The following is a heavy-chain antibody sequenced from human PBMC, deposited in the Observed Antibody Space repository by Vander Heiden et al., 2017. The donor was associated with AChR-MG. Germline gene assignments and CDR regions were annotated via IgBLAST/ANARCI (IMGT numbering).Heavy chain of an antibody. CDR3: AREGVVVPAAAPQPCFDP. J-gene: IGHJ5*02. Sequence: QVQLQQWGAGLLKPSETLSLTCAVYGGSFSGYYWSWIRQPPGKGLEWIGEINHSGSTNYNPSLKSRVTISVDTSKNQFSLKLSSVTAADTAVYYCAREGVVVPAAAPQPCFDPWGQGTLVTVSS. CDR1: GGSFSGYY. V-gene: IGHV4-34*01. D-gene: IGHD2-2*01. CDR2: INHSGST.